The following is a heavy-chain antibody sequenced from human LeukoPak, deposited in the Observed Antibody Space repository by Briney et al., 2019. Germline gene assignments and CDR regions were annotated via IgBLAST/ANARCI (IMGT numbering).Heavy chain of an antibody. J-gene: IGHJ4*02. D-gene: IGHD3-22*01. Sequence: SETLSLTCTVSGVSISSSSYYWGWLRQPPGKGLEWIGSIYYSGSTYYNPSLKSRVTISVDTSKNQFSLKLSSVTAADTAVYYCARHGSHLHCYDSSGPVDYWGQGTLVTVPS. V-gene: IGHV4-39*01. CDR3: ARHGSHLHCYDSSGPVDY. CDR2: IYYSGST. CDR1: GVSISSSSYY.